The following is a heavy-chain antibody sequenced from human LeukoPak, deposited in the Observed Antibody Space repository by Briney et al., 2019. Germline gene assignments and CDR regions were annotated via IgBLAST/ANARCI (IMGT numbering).Heavy chain of an antibody. V-gene: IGHV1-2*06. J-gene: IGHJ4*02. CDR2: INPNSGGT. CDR1: GYTFTGYY. Sequence: ASVKVSCKASGYTFTGYYIHWVRQAPGQGLEWMGRINPNSGGTYYEQDFQGRVTMTRDTSISTAYMELSRLRSDDTAVYYCARDLSSTSSWEFDYWGQGTLVTVSS. D-gene: IGHD7-27*01. CDR3: ARDLSSTSSWEFDY.